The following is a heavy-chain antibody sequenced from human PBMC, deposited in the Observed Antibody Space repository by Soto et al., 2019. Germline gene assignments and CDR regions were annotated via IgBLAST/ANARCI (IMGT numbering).Heavy chain of an antibody. J-gene: IGHJ4*02. CDR2: ISGSGGST. CDR1: GFTFSSYA. V-gene: IGHV3-23*01. D-gene: IGHD3-16*01. CDR3: AKDQWDSNDYVHPEGAGFDY. Sequence: GGSLRLSCAASGFTFSSYAMSWVRQAPGKGLEWVSAISGSGGSTYYADSVKGRFTISRDNSKNTLYLQMNSLRAEDTAVYYCAKDQWDSNDYVHPEGAGFDYRGQGTLVTGSS.